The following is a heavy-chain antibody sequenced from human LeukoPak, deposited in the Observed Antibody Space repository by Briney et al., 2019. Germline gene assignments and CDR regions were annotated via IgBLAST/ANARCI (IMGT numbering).Heavy chain of an antibody. J-gene: IGHJ4*02. CDR3: ARTIFGVVIHFDY. V-gene: IGHV4-39*07. Sequence: PSETLSLTCTVSGGSISSSSHYWGWIRQPPGKGLEWIGSIYYSGSTYYNPSLKSRVTISVDRSKNQFSLKLSSVTAADTAVYYCARTIFGVVIHFDYWGQGTLVTVSS. CDR1: GGSISSSSHY. D-gene: IGHD3-3*01. CDR2: IYYSGST.